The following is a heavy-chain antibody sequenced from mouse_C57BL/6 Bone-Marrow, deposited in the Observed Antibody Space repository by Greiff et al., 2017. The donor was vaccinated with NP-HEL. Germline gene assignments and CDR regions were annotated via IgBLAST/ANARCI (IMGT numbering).Heavy chain of an antibody. D-gene: IGHD2-1*01. V-gene: IGHV14-2*01. CDR1: GFNIKDYY. Sequence: LMESGAELVKPGASVKLSCTASGFNIKDYYMHWVKQRTEQGLEWIGRIDPEDGETKYAPKFQGKATITADTSSNTAYLQLSSLTSEDTAVYYCASGGPIYYGNPYLVGWGQGTLVTVSA. CDR2: IDPEDGET. J-gene: IGHJ3*01. CDR3: ASGGPIYYGNPYLVG.